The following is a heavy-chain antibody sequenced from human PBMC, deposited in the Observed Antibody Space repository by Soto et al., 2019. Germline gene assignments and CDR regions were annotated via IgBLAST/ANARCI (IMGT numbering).Heavy chain of an antibody. D-gene: IGHD3-10*01. CDR1: GGSISSRRSY. CDR2: IYYSGST. CDR3: ARLLLRGHNWFDP. Sequence: QLQLQESGPGLVKPSETLSLTCTVSGGSISSRRSYWGWIRQPPGKGLEWIGSIYYSGSTYYNPYLKSLDTISVDTSKNQCSLKLSSVTAADTAVYYCARLLLRGHNWFDPWGQGTMVTVSS. J-gene: IGHJ5*02. V-gene: IGHV4-39*01.